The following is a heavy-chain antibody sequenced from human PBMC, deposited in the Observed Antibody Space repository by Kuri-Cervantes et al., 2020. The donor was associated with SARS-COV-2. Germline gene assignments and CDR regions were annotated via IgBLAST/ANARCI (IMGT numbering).Heavy chain of an antibody. Sequence: SETLSLTCTVSGGSISSYYWSWIRQPPGKGLEWIGYIYYSGSTNYDPSLKSRVTISVDTSKNQFSLKLRSVTAADTAVYYCAKVRNSVGVGPTAMSHWGQGTLVTVSS. V-gene: IGHV4-59*12. CDR1: GGSISSYY. J-gene: IGHJ4*02. D-gene: IGHD2-2*01. CDR2: IYYSGST. CDR3: AKVRNSVGVGPTAMSH.